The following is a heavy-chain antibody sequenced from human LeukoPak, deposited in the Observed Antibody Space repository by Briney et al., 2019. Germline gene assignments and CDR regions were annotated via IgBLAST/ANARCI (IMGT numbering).Heavy chain of an antibody. J-gene: IGHJ4*02. CDR3: AARNLGYCSSTSCYEFDY. V-gene: IGHV1-58*01. CDR1: GFTFTSSA. D-gene: IGHD2-2*01. Sequence: ASVKVSCKASGFTFTSSAVQWVRQARGQRLEWIGWIVVGSGNTNYAQKFQERVTITRDMSTSTAYMELSSLRSEDTAVYYCAARNLGYCSSTSCYEFDYWGQGTLVTVSS. CDR2: IVVGSGNT.